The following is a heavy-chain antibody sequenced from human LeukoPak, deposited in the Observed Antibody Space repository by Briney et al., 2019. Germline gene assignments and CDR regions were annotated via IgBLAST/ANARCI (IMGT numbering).Heavy chain of an antibody. CDR2: IYYSGST. J-gene: IGHJ4*02. D-gene: IGHD2-15*01. CDR1: GGSISSSSYY. Sequence: SETLSLTCTVPGGSISSSSYYWGWIRQPPGKGLEWIGSIYYSGSTYYNPSLKSRVTISVDTSKNQFSLKLSSVTAADTAVYYCASHPDIAGRDYWGQGTLVTVSS. V-gene: IGHV4-39*07. CDR3: ASHPDIAGRDY.